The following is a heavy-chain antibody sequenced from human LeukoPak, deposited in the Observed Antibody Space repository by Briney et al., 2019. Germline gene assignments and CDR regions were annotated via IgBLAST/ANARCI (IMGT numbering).Heavy chain of an antibody. CDR1: RHSLPTER. CDR2: IYPGDTET. J-gene: IGHJ3*02. Sequence: GLSLNIYCPGHRHSLPTERIACTGPTTLKGMEWMGFIYPGDTETRYSPPFQGQVTISADKSITTAYWKWGSLEASDSARYYFTRSPRDGYHDAFDIWGQGTMVTVSS. V-gene: IGHV5-51*01. CDR3: TRSPRDGYHDAFDI. D-gene: IGHD5-24*01.